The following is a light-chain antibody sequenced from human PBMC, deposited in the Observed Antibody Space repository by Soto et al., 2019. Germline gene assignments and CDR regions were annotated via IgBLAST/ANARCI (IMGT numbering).Light chain of an antibody. CDR2: DAS. Sequence: SRATLSLSPGERATLSCRASQSVSSYLAWYQQKPGQAPRLLIYDASNRATGIPARFSGSGSGTDFTLTISSLEPEDFAVYYCQQRSNWPITFGQGTRLEI. CDR1: QSVSSY. V-gene: IGKV3-11*01. CDR3: QQRSNWPIT. J-gene: IGKJ5*01.